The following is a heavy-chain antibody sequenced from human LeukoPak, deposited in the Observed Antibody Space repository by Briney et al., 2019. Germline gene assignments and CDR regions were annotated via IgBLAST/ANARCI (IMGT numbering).Heavy chain of an antibody. CDR3: ARDKYDFWSGYYYYYYGMDV. V-gene: IGHV3-74*01. CDR2: XXXXGSST. D-gene: IGHD3-3*01. J-gene: IGHJ6*02. CDR1: GFTFSSYW. Sequence: PGGSLRLSCAASGFTFSSYWMHWFRKAPGKGLVXXXXXXXXGSSTSYADSVKGRFTISRDNAKNTLYLQMNSLRAEDTAVYYCARDKYDFWSGYYYYYYGMDVWGQGTTVTVSS.